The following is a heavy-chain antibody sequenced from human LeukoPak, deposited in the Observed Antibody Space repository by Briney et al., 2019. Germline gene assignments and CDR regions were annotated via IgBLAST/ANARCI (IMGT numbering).Heavy chain of an antibody. CDR2: ISSSSSYI. J-gene: IGHJ4*02. V-gene: IGHV3-21*01. CDR1: GFTFSSYS. Sequence: PGGSLILSCAASGFTFSSYSMNWVRQAPGKGLEWVSSISSSSSYIYYADSVKGRFTISRDNAKNSLYLQMNSLRAEDTAVYYCARAVAGTELGVYWGQGTLVTVSS. CDR3: ARAVAGTELGVY. D-gene: IGHD6-19*01.